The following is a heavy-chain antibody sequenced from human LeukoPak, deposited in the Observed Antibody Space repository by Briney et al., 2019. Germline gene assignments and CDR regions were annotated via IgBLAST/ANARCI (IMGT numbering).Heavy chain of an antibody. CDR2: ISAYNGNT. CDR1: GYTFTSYG. CDR3: ARVAPPTYYYDSSGYEAFDY. J-gene: IGHJ4*02. D-gene: IGHD3-22*01. Sequence: ASVKVSCKASGYTFTSYGISWVRQAPGQGLEWMGWISAYNGNTNYAQKLQGRVTMTTDTSTSTAYMELRSLRSDDTAVYYCARVAPPTYYYDSSGYEAFDYWGQGTLVTVSS. V-gene: IGHV1-18*01.